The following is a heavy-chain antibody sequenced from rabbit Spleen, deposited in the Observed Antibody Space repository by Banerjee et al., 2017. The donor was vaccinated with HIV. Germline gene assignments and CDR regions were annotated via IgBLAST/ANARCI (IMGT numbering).Heavy chain of an antibody. V-gene: IGHV1S47*01. CDR3: GRGGDWGSRFDL. CDR1: GFSFSSKYD. Sequence: QEQLVESGGGLVQPEGSLTLTCTASGFSFSSKYDMCWVRQAPGKGLEWIGYIYTGNGDTGYASWVNGRFTITRSTSLNTVTLQLNSLTAADTATYFCGRGGDWGSRFDLWGPGTLVTVS. J-gene: IGHJ3*01. D-gene: IGHD2-1*01. CDR2: IYTGNGDT.